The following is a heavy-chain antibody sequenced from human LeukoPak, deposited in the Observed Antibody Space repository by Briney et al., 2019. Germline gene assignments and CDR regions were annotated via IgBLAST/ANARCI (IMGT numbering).Heavy chain of an antibody. CDR3: ARDYSSSWYSLYYFDY. CDR1: GYTFTGYY. CDR2: INPNSGGT. J-gene: IGHJ4*02. Sequence: GASVKVSCKASGYTFTGYYMHWVRQAPGQGLVWMGWINPNSGGTNYAQTFQGRVTMTRDTSISTAYMELSRLRSDDTAVYYCARDYSSSWYSLYYFDYWGQGTLVTVSS. V-gene: IGHV1-2*02. D-gene: IGHD6-13*01.